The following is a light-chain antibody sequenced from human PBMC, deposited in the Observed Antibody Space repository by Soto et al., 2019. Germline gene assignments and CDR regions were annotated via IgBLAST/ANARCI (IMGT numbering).Light chain of an antibody. CDR2: DVS. CDR3: CSIKSGTTYV. V-gene: IGLV2-14*03. CDR1: SSDVGRYNY. Sequence: QSALAQPASVSGSPGQSLTISCTGTSSDVGRYNYVSWYQQHPGKAPKLTIYDVSSRPSGVSSRFSGSKSGNTASLTISGLQVEDEADYYSCSIKSGTTYVFLTGTKVTVL. J-gene: IGLJ1*01.